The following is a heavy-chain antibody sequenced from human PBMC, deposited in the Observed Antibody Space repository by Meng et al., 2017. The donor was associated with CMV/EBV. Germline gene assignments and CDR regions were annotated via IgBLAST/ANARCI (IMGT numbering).Heavy chain of an antibody. Sequence: ETLSLTCAASGFTFSSYSMNWVRQAPGKGLERVSSISSSSSYIYYADSVKGRFTISRDNAKNSLYLQMNSLRAEDTAVYYCAREGYCSGGSCNSDYWGQGTLVTVSS. CDR1: GFTFSSYS. D-gene: IGHD2-15*01. V-gene: IGHV3-21*01. J-gene: IGHJ4*02. CDR2: ISSSSSYI. CDR3: AREGYCSGGSCNSDY.